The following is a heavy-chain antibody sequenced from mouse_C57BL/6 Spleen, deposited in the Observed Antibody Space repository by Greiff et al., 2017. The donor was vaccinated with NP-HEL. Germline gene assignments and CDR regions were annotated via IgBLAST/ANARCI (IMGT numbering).Heavy chain of an antibody. V-gene: IGHV1-53*01. CDR2: INPSNGGT. Sequence: QVQLQQPGTELVKPGASVKLSCKASGYTFTSYWMHWVKQRPGQGLEWIGNINPSNGGTNYNEKFKSKATLTVDKSSSTAYMQLSSLTSEDSAVYYCARSWTTVVATGDYFDYWGQGTTLTVSS. CDR3: ARSWTTVVATGDYFDY. CDR1: GYTFTSYW. J-gene: IGHJ2*01. D-gene: IGHD1-1*01.